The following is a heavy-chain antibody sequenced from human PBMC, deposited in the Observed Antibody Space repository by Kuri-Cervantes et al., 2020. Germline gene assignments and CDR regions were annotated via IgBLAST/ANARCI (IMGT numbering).Heavy chain of an antibody. Sequence: ASVKVSCKASGYTFTNYGISWVRQAPGQGLEWMGWISVYNGDTNYAQKLQGRVTMTTDTSTSTAYMELRSLRSDDTAVYYCARDHIVATTVWRRVFDYWGQGTLVTVSS. CDR3: ARDHIVATTVWRRVFDY. CDR2: ISVYNGDT. J-gene: IGHJ4*02. D-gene: IGHD5-12*01. V-gene: IGHV1-18*01. CDR1: GYTFTNYG.